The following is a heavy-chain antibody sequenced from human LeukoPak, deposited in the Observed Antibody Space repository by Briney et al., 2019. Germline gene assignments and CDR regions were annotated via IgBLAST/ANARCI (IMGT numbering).Heavy chain of an antibody. Sequence: PSETLSLTCTVSGGSLSTYYWSWIRQPAGKGLEYIGRIHSSGSTNYNPSLKSRVTMSVDTSKNQFSLKLASVTAADTAVYYCARDEVGYCRRTSCSPFDYWGQGTLVTVSS. CDR2: IHSSGST. D-gene: IGHD2-2*01. CDR3: ARDEVGYCRRTSCSPFDY. J-gene: IGHJ4*02. CDR1: GGSLSTYY. V-gene: IGHV4-4*07.